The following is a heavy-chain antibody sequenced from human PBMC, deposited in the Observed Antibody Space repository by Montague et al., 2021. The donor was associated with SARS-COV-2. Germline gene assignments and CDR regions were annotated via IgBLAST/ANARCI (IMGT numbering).Heavy chain of an antibody. Sequence: SLRLSCAASVFTFIPYAMSWVRQAPGKSLEWVSGISGAGFTTNYADSVKGRFTISRDNPKNTLFLQMDSLRPEDTAIYYCAKDLGFSGTYGPDYWGQGILVTVSS. CDR2: ISGAGFTT. CDR1: VFTFIPYA. J-gene: IGHJ4*02. CDR3: AKDLGFSGTYGPDY. D-gene: IGHD1-26*01. V-gene: IGHV3-23*01.